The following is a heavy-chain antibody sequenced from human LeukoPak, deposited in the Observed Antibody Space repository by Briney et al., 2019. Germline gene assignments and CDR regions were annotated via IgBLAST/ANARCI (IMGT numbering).Heavy chain of an antibody. Sequence: PGGSLRLSCAASGFTFSSYSMNWVRQAPGKGLEWVSSISSDSSYTDYADSLKGRFTISRDNAKNSLYLQMNSLRAEDTAVYYCAKDLLAVPYDYYGMDVWGQGTTVTVSS. V-gene: IGHV3-21*01. CDR1: GFTFSSYS. CDR2: ISSDSSYT. CDR3: AKDLLAVPYDYYGMDV. D-gene: IGHD6-19*01. J-gene: IGHJ6*02.